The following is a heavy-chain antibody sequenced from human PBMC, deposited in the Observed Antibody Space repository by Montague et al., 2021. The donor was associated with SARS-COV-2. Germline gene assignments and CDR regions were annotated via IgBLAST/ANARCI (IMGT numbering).Heavy chain of an antibody. Sequence: SETLSLTCTVSGGSISSGGYYWSWIRQHPGKGLEWIGYIYYSGSTYYNPSLKSRVTISVDTSKNQFSLKLSSVTAADTAVYYCARIWYSSGYQGIYYFDYWGQGTLVTVSS. CDR2: IYYSGST. CDR3: ARIWYSSGYQGIYYFDY. J-gene: IGHJ4*02. V-gene: IGHV4-61*08. D-gene: IGHD3-22*01. CDR1: GGSISSGGYY.